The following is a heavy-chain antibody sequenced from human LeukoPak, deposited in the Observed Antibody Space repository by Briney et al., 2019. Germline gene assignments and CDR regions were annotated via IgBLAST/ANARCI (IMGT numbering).Heavy chain of an antibody. CDR2: IIPIFGTA. CDR1: GGTFSSYA. Sequence: SVKVSCKASGGTFSSYAISWVRQAPGQGLEWMGGIIPIFGTANYAQKFQGRVTTTADESTSTAYMELSSLRSEDTAVYYCARHRDTAMAKYFDYWGQGTLVTVSS. D-gene: IGHD5-18*01. V-gene: IGHV1-69*13. J-gene: IGHJ4*02. CDR3: ARHRDTAMAKYFDY.